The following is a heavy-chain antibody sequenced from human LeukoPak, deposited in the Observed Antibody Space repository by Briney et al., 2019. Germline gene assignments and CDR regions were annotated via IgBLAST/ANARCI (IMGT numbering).Heavy chain of an antibody. D-gene: IGHD6-19*01. Sequence: PGGSLRLSCAASGFTFSSYAMSWVRQAPGKGLEWVSAISGSGGSTYYADSVKGRFTISRDNSKNTLYLQMNSLRAEDTAVYYCASSSGWNRDAFDIWGQGTMVTVSS. J-gene: IGHJ3*02. CDR1: GFTFSSYA. CDR2: ISGSGGST. V-gene: IGHV3-23*01. CDR3: ASSSGWNRDAFDI.